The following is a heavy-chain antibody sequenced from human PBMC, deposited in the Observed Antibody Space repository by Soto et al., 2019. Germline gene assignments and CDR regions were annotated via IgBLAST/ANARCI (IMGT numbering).Heavy chain of an antibody. CDR3: ARAPWCSGGSCLRRFDP. V-gene: IGHV1-2*02. CDR2: INPNSGGT. CDR1: GYTFTGYY. J-gene: IGHJ5*02. D-gene: IGHD2-15*01. Sequence: QVQLVQSGAEVKKPGASVKVSCKASGYTFTGYYMHWVRQAPGQRLEWMGWINPNSGGTNYAQKFHGRVTMTRDRSISTAYMELSRLRSDDTAVYYCARAPWCSGGSCLRRFDPWGQGTLVTVSS.